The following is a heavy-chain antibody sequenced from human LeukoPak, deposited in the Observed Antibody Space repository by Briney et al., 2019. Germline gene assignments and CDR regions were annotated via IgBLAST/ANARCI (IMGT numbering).Heavy chain of an antibody. Sequence: SVKVSCKASGGTFSSYAISWVRQAPGQGLEWMGGIIPIFGTANYAQKFQGRVTITTDDSTSTAYMELSSLRSEDTAVYYCARGVYDSSGYYYPGGYYYYYMDVWGKGTTVTVSS. CDR3: ARGVYDSSGYYYPGGYYYYYMDV. J-gene: IGHJ6*03. D-gene: IGHD3-22*01. V-gene: IGHV1-69*05. CDR1: GGTFSSYA. CDR2: IIPIFGTA.